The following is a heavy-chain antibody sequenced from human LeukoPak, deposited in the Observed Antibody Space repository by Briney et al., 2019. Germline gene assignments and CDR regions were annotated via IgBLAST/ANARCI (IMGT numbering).Heavy chain of an antibody. CDR1: GFTFSRYW. CDR2: INSDGSSP. V-gene: IGHV3-74*01. D-gene: IGHD3-10*01. J-gene: IGHJ4*02. Sequence: GGSLRLSCAASGFTFSRYWMHWVRQAPGKGLVWVSRINSDGSSPTYADSVKGRFTISRDNSKNTLSLQMNSLRAEDTAVYYCARDNSYGSPLDHWGQGTLVTVSS. CDR3: ARDNSYGSPLDH.